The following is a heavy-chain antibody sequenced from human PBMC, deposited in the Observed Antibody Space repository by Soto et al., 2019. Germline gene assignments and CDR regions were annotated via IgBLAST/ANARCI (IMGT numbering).Heavy chain of an antibody. CDR1: GFSLSTSGVG. CDR2: IYWDDDK. V-gene: IGHV2-5*02. Sequence: SGPTLVNPTQTLTLTCTFSGFSLSTSGVGVGWIRQPPGKALEWLALIYWDDDKRYSPSLKSRLTITKDTSKNQVVLTMTNMDPVDTATYYCAQWGDILTGYYKYYFDYWGQGTLVTVSS. CDR3: AQWGDILTGYYKYYFDY. D-gene: IGHD3-9*01. J-gene: IGHJ4*02.